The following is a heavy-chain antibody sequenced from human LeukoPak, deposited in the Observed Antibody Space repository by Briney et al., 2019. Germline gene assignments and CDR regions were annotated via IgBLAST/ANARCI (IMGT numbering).Heavy chain of an antibody. D-gene: IGHD3-22*01. Sequence: GGSLRLSCAASGFTVSSNYMSWVRQAPGKGLEWVSVIYSCGSTYYADSVKGRFTISRDNSKNTLYLQMNSLRAEDTAVYYCAKALPPFRYDSSGYYLPHHYWGQGTLVTVSS. CDR1: GFTVSSNY. CDR3: AKALPPFRYDSSGYYLPHHY. J-gene: IGHJ4*02. V-gene: IGHV3-53*01. CDR2: IYSCGST.